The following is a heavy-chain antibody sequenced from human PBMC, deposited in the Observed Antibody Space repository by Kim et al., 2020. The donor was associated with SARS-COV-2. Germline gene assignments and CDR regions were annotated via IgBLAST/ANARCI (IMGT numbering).Heavy chain of an antibody. Sequence: GGSLRLSCAASGFTFSSYTMNWVRQAPGKGLEWVSYISSSNSTIYYADSVKGRFTISRDNAKNSLYLQMNSLRDEDTAVYYCARDPLRASHYYGMDVWGQGTTVTVSS. CDR2: ISSSNSTI. V-gene: IGHV3-48*02. CDR3: ARDPLRASHYYGMDV. CDR1: GFTFSSYT. D-gene: IGHD1-26*01. J-gene: IGHJ6*02.